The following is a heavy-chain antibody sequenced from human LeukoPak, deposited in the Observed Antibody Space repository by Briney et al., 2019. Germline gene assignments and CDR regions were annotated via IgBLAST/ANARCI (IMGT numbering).Heavy chain of an antibody. Sequence: PSETLSLTCAVYGGSFSGYYWSWIRQPPGNGLEWIGEINHSGSTNYNPSLKSRVTISVDTSKNQFSLKLSSVTAADTAVYYCAREEMATIWNPLNWLDPWGQGTLVTVSS. CDR1: GGSFSGYY. CDR3: AREEMATIWNPLNWLDP. V-gene: IGHV4-34*01. D-gene: IGHD5-24*01. J-gene: IGHJ5*02. CDR2: INHSGST.